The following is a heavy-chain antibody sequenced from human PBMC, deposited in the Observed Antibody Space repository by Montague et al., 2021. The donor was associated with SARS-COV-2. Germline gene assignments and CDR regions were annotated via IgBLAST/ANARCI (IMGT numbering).Heavy chain of an antibody. CDR2: ISYDGSNK. CDR3: AGDYSGVPGSYYHYFDY. J-gene: IGHJ4*02. V-gene: IGHV3-30-3*01. CDR1: GFTFSSYA. D-gene: IGHD3-10*01. Sequence: SLRLSCAASGFTFSSYAMHWVRQAPGKGLEWVAVISYDGSNKYYADSVKGRFTIPRDNSKNTLYLQMNSLRAEDTAVYYCAGDYSGVPGSYYHYFDYWGQGTLVTASS.